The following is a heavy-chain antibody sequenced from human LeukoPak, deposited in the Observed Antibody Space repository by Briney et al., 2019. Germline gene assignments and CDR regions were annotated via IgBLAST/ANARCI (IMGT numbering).Heavy chain of an antibody. CDR2: IFGSGST. V-gene: IGHV4-4*07. J-gene: IGHJ6*02. Sequence: SETQSLTCTVSGGSISGYYWNWIRQPAGKGLEWIGRIFGSGSTNYNPSLKSRVTISVDTSKNQFSLNLNSVTAADTAVYYCARGHPSNYVMDVWGQGTTVTVSS. CDR1: GGSISGYY. CDR3: ARGHPSNYVMDV.